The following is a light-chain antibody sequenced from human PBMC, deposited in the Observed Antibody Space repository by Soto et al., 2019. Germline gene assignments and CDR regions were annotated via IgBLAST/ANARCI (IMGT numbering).Light chain of an antibody. V-gene: IGLV2-14*01. Sequence: QSALTQPASVSGSPGQSITISCTGTSSDVGGYNYVSWYQQHPGKAPKLMIYEVSNRPSGVSNRFSCSKSGNTASLTISGLQAEDEADYCCSSYTSSSTLVFGPGTKVTVL. CDR2: EVS. J-gene: IGLJ1*01. CDR3: SSYTSSSTLV. CDR1: SSDVGGYNY.